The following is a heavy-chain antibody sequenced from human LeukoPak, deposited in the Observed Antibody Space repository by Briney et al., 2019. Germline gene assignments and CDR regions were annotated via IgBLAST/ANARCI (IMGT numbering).Heavy chain of an antibody. Sequence: SVKVSCKGSGGTFSSYAISGVRQAPGQGLEWMGGIIPIFGTANYAQKFQGRVTITTDESTSTAYMELSSLRSEDTAVYYCARDRTDYGDYVPQDYWGQGTLVTVSS. CDR2: IIPIFGTA. CDR3: ARDRTDYGDYVPQDY. J-gene: IGHJ4*02. CDR1: GGTFSSYA. V-gene: IGHV1-69*05. D-gene: IGHD4-17*01.